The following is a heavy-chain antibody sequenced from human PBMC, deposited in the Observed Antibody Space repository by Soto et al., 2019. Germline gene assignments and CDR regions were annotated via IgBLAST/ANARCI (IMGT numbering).Heavy chain of an antibody. Sequence: ASVKVSCKASGYTFTSYAMHWVRQDPGKRLEWMGWINAGNGNTKYSQKFQGRVTITRDTSASTAYMELSSLRSEDTAVYYCAVAGYSSSWYRDYYGMDVWGQGTTVTVSS. CDR2: INAGNGNT. D-gene: IGHD6-13*01. J-gene: IGHJ6*02. CDR1: GYTFTSYA. CDR3: AVAGYSSSWYRDYYGMDV. V-gene: IGHV1-3*01.